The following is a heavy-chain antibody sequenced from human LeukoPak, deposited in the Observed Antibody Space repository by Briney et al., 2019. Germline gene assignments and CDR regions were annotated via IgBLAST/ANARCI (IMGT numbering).Heavy chain of an antibody. Sequence: PGGSLRLSCAASGFTFSDYYMSWIRQAPGKGLEWVSYISSSGSTIYYADSVKGRFTISRDNAKNSLYLQMNSLRAEDTAVYYCARDFSGSSSYYYYYGMDVWGQGTTVTVSS. J-gene: IGHJ6*02. V-gene: IGHV3-11*01. CDR1: GFTFSDYY. CDR3: ARDFSGSSSYYYYYGMDV. D-gene: IGHD1-26*01. CDR2: ISSSGSTI.